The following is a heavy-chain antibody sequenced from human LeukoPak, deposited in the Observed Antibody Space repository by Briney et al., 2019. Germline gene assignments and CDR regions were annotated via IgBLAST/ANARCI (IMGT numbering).Heavy chain of an antibody. CDR1: GFTFDAYW. V-gene: IGHV3-7*01. D-gene: IGHD5-12*01. CDR2: LDGDGTGE. Sequence: GGSLRISCTASGFTFDAYWMTWVRQAPGKGLEWVANLDGDGTGEGYADSVKGRFTISRDNAKNSLYLQMNSLRVDDTAVYHCTRNSGYYRIDYWGQGSLVTVPS. CDR3: TRNSGYYRIDY. J-gene: IGHJ4*02.